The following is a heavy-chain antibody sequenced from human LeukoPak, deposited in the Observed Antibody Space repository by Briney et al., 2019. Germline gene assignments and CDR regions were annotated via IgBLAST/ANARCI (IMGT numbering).Heavy chain of an antibody. CDR1: GGSFSGYY. J-gene: IGHJ5*02. CDR2: INHSGST. D-gene: IGHD3-3*01. Sequence: PSETLSLTCAVYGGSFSGYYWSWIRQPPGKGLEWIGEINHSGSTNYNPSLKSRVTISVDTSKNQFSLKLSSVTAADTAVYYAVAKYYDFWSGYIDPWGQGTLVTVSS. V-gene: IGHV4-34*01. CDR3: VAKYYDFWSGYIDP.